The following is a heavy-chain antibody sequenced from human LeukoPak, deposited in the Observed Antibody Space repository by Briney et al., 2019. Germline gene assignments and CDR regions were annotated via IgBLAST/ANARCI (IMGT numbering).Heavy chain of an antibody. D-gene: IGHD3-22*01. CDR1: GFTFDDYA. J-gene: IGHJ4*02. CDR2: ISWNSGSI. Sequence: PGGSLRLSCAASGFTFDDYAMHWVRHAPGKGLEWVSGISWNSGSIGYADSVKGRFTISRDNAKNSLYLQMNSLRAEDTALYYCAKDIGRYYDSSGYFDYWGQGTLVTVSS. CDR3: AKDIGRYYDSSGYFDY. V-gene: IGHV3-9*01.